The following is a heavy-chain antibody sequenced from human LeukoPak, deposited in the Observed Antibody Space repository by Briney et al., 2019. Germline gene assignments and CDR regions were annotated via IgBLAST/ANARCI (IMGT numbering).Heavy chain of an antibody. Sequence: SVKVSCRASGGTFSSYAISWVRQAPGQGLEWMGGIIPIFGTANYAQKFQGRVTITTDESTSTAYMELSSLRSEDTAVYYCARGDDFWSGFFDYWGQGTLVTVSS. CDR1: GGTFSSYA. V-gene: IGHV1-69*05. J-gene: IGHJ4*02. CDR3: ARGDDFWSGFFDY. D-gene: IGHD3-3*01. CDR2: IIPIFGTA.